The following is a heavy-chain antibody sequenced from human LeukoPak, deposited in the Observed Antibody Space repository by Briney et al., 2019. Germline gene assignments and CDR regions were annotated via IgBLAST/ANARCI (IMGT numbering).Heavy chain of an antibody. V-gene: IGHV3-43*01. J-gene: IGHJ4*02. CDR3: AKESGKFDY. CDR1: GFTFSSYS. Sequence: GGSLRLSCAASGFTFSSYSMNWVRQAPGKGLEWVSLISSDGVSTFYADSVKGRFSISRDNSKNSLYLEMNSLRTEDAAMYYCAKESGKFDYWGQGTLVAVSS. CDR2: ISSDGVST.